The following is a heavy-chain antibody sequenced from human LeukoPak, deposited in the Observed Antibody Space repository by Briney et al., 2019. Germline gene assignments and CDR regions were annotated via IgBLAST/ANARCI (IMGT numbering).Heavy chain of an antibody. J-gene: IGHJ6*02. D-gene: IGHD4-11*01. CDR2: INTNTGNP. V-gene: IGHV7-4-1*02. Sequence: ASVKVSCKASGYTFTSNAMNWVRQAPGQGLEWMGWINTNTGNPAYAQGFTGRFVFSLDTSVSTAYLQISTLRAEDTAVYYCARGPYSGTDVWGQGTTVTVS. CDR3: ARGPYSGTDV. CDR1: GYTFTSNA.